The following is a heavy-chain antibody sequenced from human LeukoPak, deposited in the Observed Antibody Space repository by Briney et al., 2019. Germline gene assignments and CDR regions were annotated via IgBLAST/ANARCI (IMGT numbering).Heavy chain of an antibody. CDR3: ARDESYSSSRAEP. CDR2: INHSGST. CDR1: GGSFSGYY. V-gene: IGHV4-34*01. D-gene: IGHD6-13*01. J-gene: IGHJ5*02. Sequence: LKPSETLSLTCAVYGGSFSGYYWSWMRHPPGKGLEWIGEINHSGSTNYNPPLKSRVTISVDTSKNQFSLKLSSVTAADTAVYYCARDESYSSSRAEPWGQGTLVTVSS.